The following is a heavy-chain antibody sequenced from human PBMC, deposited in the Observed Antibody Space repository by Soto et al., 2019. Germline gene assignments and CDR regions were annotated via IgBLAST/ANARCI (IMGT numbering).Heavy chain of an antibody. CDR1: GFIFSSYW. J-gene: IGHJ5*02. V-gene: IGHV3-74*03. Sequence: LRLSCAASGFIFSSYWMHWVRQAPGKGPVWVARINSDGRNTKYADSVKGRFTISRDNAKNTLYLQMNSLRAEDTAVYYCAREFMARRRASNWFEPWGQGTMVTV. D-gene: IGHD3-10*01. CDR3: AREFMARRRASNWFEP. CDR2: INSDGRNT.